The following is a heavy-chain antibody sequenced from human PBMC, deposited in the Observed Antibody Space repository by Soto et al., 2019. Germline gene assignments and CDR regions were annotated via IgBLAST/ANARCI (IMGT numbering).Heavy chain of an antibody. CDR3: AREDMSGTYYFDY. J-gene: IGHJ4*02. CDR2: MYYNGIT. V-gene: IGHV4-61*01. CDR1: GATVSSQTQF. Sequence: NPSETLPRTCTVSGATVSSQTQFWTWILQPPGKGLEWIGYMYYNGITNSNPALKSRVTLSVDRPRNQFSLSLNSVTAADTAVYYCAREDMSGTYYFDYWGPGTQVTVSS. D-gene: IGHD1-26*01.